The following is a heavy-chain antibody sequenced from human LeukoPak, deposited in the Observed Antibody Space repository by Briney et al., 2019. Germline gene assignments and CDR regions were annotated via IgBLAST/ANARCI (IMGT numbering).Heavy chain of an antibody. CDR1: GFTFSSYA. D-gene: IGHD2/OR15-2a*01. CDR2: ISGGAGST. V-gene: IGHV3-23*01. Sequence: GGSLRLSCAASGFTFSSYAMSWVRQAPGKGLEWVSAISGGAGSTYYADSVKGRFTISRHNSKNTLYLQMNSLRAEDTAVYYCAPPFRIDYWGQGTLVTVSS. CDR3: APPFRIDY. J-gene: IGHJ4*02.